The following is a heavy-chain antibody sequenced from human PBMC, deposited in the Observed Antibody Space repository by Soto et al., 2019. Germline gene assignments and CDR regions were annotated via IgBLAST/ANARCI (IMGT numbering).Heavy chain of an antibody. CDR1: GGSIRRNKW. J-gene: IGHJ4*02. V-gene: IGHV4-4*02. D-gene: IGHD3-9*01. CDR2: IYHSGST. Sequence: QVQLQESGPGLVKPSGTLSLPCGVSGGSIRRNKWWSWVRQPPGKGLEWIGEIYHSGSTNYNPSLKSRVTISVDKSKNQFSLNLNSVTAADTAVYYCARWGDWLQQVLWGQGTLVTVSS. CDR3: ARWGDWLQQVL.